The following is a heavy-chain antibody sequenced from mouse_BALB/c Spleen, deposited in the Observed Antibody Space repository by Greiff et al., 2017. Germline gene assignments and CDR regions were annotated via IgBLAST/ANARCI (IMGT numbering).Heavy chain of an antibody. CDR1: GFTFSSFG. Sequence: EVMLVESGGGLVQPGGSRKLSCAASGFTFSSFGMHWVRQAPEKGLEWVAYISSGSSTIYYADTVKGRFTISRDNPKNTLFLQMTSLRSEDTAMYYCARSYGSKYFDVWGAGTTVTVSS. CDR3: ARSYGSKYFDV. V-gene: IGHV5-17*02. J-gene: IGHJ1*01. CDR2: ISSGSSTI. D-gene: IGHD1-1*01.